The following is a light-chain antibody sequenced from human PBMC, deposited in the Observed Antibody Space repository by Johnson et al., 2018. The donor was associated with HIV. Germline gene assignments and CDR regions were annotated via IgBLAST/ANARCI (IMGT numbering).Light chain of an antibody. J-gene: IGLJ1*01. CDR3: GTWDTSLSAGV. V-gene: IGLV1-51*02. CDR2: ENN. CDR1: SSNIGNNY. Sequence: QSVLTQPPSVSAAPGQKVTISCSGSSSNIGNNYVSWYQQFPGTAPKLLIYENNKRPSGIPARFSGSKSGTSATLCITGLQTGDEADYYCGTWDTSLSAGVFGPGTKVSVL.